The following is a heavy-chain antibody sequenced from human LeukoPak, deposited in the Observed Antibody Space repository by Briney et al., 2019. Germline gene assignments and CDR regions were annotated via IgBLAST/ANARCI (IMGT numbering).Heavy chain of an antibody. CDR3: ARVLEPLAKKYYDFWSGYYEAFDY. CDR1: GGSISSYY. CDR2: IYTSGST. D-gene: IGHD3-3*01. J-gene: IGHJ4*02. V-gene: IGHV4-4*07. Sequence: SETLSLTCTVSGGSISSYYWSWIRQPAGKGLEWIGRIYTSGSTNYNPSLKSRVTMSVDTSKNQFSLKLSSVTAADTAVYYCARVLEPLAKKYYDFWSGYYEAFDYWGQGTLVTVSS.